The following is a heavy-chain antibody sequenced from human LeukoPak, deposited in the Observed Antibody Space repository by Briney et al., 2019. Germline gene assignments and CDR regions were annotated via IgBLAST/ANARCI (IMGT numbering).Heavy chain of an antibody. CDR3: ARDPRFTLRAQLAGSAFDI. V-gene: IGHV1-18*01. Sequence: ASVKVSCKASGYTFTSYGISWVRQAPGQGLEWMGWSSAYNGNTNYAQKLQGRVTMTTDTSTSTAYMELRSLRSDDTAVYYCARDPRFTLRAQLAGSAFDIWGQGTMVTVSS. CDR1: GYTFTSYG. CDR2: SSAYNGNT. D-gene: IGHD6-13*01. J-gene: IGHJ3*02.